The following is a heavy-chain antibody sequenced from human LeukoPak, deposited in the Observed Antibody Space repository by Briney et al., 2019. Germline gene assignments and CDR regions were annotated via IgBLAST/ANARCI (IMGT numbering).Heavy chain of an antibody. V-gene: IGHV3-30*19. CDR3: AKNVYGGIETVFDY. D-gene: IGHD4-23*01. CDR1: GFTFSSYG. CDR2: ISYDGSNE. J-gene: IGHJ4*02. Sequence: PGGSLRLSCAASGFTFSSYGMHWVRQAPGKGLEWVAIISYDGSNEYYADSVKGRFTISRDNSKNTLYLQMNSLRAADTAVYYCAKNVYGGIETVFDYWGQGTLVTVSS.